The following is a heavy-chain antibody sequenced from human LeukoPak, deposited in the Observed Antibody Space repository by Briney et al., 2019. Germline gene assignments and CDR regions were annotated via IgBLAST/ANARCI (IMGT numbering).Heavy chain of an antibody. CDR1: GFTFSSYN. Sequence: PGGSLRLSCAASGFTFSSYNMNWVRQAPGKGLEWVSSITSGSSYIYYADSVKGRFTISRDNAKNSLYLQMNSLRAEDTAVYYCATTYCSDGSCYWFSLDYWGQGTLVTVSS. D-gene: IGHD2-15*01. J-gene: IGHJ4*02. CDR2: ITSGSSYI. CDR3: ATTYCSDGSCYWFSLDY. V-gene: IGHV3-21*01.